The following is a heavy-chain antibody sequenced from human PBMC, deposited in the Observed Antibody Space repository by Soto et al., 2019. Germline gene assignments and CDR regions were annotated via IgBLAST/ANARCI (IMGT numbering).Heavy chain of an antibody. J-gene: IGHJ4*02. CDR3: AKGSLQIFGVVPNYDY. V-gene: IGHV3-23*01. CDR1: GFTFSSYA. D-gene: IGHD3-3*01. Sequence: GSLRLSCAASGFTFSSYAMSWVRQAPGKGLEWVSAISGSGGSTYYADSVKGRFTISRDNSKNTLYLQMNSLRAEDTAVYYCAKGSLQIFGVVPNYDYWGQGTLVTVSS. CDR2: ISGSGGST.